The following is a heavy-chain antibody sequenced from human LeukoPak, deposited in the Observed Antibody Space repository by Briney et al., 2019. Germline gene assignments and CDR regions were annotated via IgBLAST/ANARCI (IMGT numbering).Heavy chain of an antibody. D-gene: IGHD3-22*01. CDR2: MNPNSGNT. V-gene: IGHV1-8*03. J-gene: IGHJ6*03. CDR3: ARSSATYYYDSSGYVYYMDV. Sequence: ASVPVSYKPCVYTFNNYDINWVRQATGQGLEGVGWMNPNSGNTGYAQKFQGRVTITRNTSISTAYMELSSLRSEDTAVYYCARSSATYYYDSSGYVYYMDVWGKGTTVTVSS. CDR1: VYTFNNYD.